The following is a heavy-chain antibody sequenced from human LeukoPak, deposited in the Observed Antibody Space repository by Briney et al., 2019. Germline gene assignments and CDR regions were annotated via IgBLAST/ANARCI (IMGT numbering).Heavy chain of an antibody. CDR2: IYTSGST. Sequence: PSETLSLTCTVSGGSISSYYWSWIRQPAGKGLEWIGRIYTSGSTNYNPSLKSRVTMSVDTSKNQFSLKLSSVTAADTAVYYCAREDCVGGSCPQDRPYYYYYYGMDVWGQGTTVTVSS. V-gene: IGHV4-4*07. CDR1: GGSISSYY. CDR3: AREDCVGGSCPQDRPYYYYYYGMDV. J-gene: IGHJ6*02. D-gene: IGHD2-15*01.